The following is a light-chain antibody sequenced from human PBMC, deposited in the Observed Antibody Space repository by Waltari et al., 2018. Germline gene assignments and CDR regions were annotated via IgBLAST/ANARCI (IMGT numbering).Light chain of an antibody. CDR2: GAS. J-gene: IGKJ5*01. CDR1: QSIRTN. Sequence: EIVMTQSQATLSVSPGERATLSCRASQSIRTNLAWYQQKPGQAPRLLIYGASTRATGFPARFSGSGFGTEFTLTISSLRSEDFAVYYCQHYHNWPPITFGQGTRLEIK. V-gene: IGKV3-15*01. CDR3: QHYHNWPPIT.